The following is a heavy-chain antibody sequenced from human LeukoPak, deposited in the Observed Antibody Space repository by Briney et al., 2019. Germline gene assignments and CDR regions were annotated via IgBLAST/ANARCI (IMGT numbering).Heavy chain of an antibody. D-gene: IGHD3-16*02. V-gene: IGHV3-15*01. CDR3: TTYDYVWGNYRYEYFPH. Sequence: GGSLRLSCAASGFTFSNAWMTWVRQAPGKGLEWVGRIKRKSDGGTTDYAAPVKGRFSISRDDSKNTVYLQMDSLKEDDTATYYCTTYDYVWGNYRYEYFPHWGPGTLVTVSS. CDR2: IKRKSDGGTT. J-gene: IGHJ1*01. CDR1: GFTFSNAW.